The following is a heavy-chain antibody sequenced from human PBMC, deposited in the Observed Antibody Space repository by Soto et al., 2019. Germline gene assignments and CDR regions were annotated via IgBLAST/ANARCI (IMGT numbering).Heavy chain of an antibody. V-gene: IGHV3-30-3*01. CDR1: AFTFSTYV. CDR3: SRQVA. Sequence: QVQLVESGGGVVRPGKSLRLSCAASAFTFSTYVMHWVRQAPGKGLEWVAVISSDGNNRYYADSVKGRFIISRDNSKNMLYLQMNSLRVEDTAVYYCSRQVAWGQGTLVTVSS. CDR2: ISSDGNNR. D-gene: IGHD2-15*01. J-gene: IGHJ5*02.